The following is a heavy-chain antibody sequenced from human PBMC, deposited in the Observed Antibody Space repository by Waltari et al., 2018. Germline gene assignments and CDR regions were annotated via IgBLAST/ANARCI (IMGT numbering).Heavy chain of an antibody. CDR2: IFYTGST. CDR3: ARGDYSGKPHPLDY. CDR1: GDSIGSVGSY. D-gene: IGHD4-4*01. J-gene: IGHJ4*02. Sequence: QVHLQESGPGLVKPSQTLSLTCSVSGDSIGSVGSYWTWIRQYPGKGLVWIGDIFYTGSTYYNPTLRSRVSISLDRSENQFSLKLTSVTAADTAVYYCARGDYSGKPHPLDYWGQGTLVSVSS. V-gene: IGHV4-31*03.